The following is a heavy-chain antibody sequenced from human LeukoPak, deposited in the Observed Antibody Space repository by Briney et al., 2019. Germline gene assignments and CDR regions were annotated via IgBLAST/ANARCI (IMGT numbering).Heavy chain of an antibody. CDR3: ARVPKDFWSGFDY. D-gene: IGHD3-3*01. V-gene: IGHV4-59*08. Sequence: SSDTLSLTCTVSGGSISSYYWSWIRQPPGKGLEWIGYIYYSGSTYYNPSLKSRVTISVDTSKNQFSLKLSSVTAAGTAVYCCARVPKDFWSGFDYWGQGTLVTVSS. J-gene: IGHJ4*02. CDR1: GGSISSYY. CDR2: IYYSGST.